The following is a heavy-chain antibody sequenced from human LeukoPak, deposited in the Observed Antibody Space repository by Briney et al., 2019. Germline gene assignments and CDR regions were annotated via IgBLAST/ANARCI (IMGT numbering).Heavy chain of an antibody. J-gene: IGHJ5*02. CDR2: IFHSGST. CDR3: ARGDSSASNCFDP. Sequence: ASETLSLTCTVSGGSISSDYWNWIRQPPGRGLEWIGCIFHSGSTEYNPSLMSRVTISLDTSKNHFSLKVSSVTAADTAVYYCARGDSSASNCFDPWGQGTLVTVSS. CDR1: GGSISSDY. D-gene: IGHD6-19*01. V-gene: IGHV4-59*01.